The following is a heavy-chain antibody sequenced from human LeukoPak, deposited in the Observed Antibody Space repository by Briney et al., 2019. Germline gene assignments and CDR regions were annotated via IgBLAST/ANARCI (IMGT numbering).Heavy chain of an antibody. D-gene: IGHD1-26*01. CDR2: IYTSGST. J-gene: IGHJ5*02. Sequence: PSETLSLTCTVSGGSISSGSYYWSWIRQPAGKGLEWIGRIYTSGSTNYNSSLKSRVTISVDTSKNQFSLKLSSVTAADTAVYYCARDRRWEPPMFDPWGQGTLVTVSS. V-gene: IGHV4-61*02. CDR3: ARDRRWEPPMFDP. CDR1: GGSISSGSYY.